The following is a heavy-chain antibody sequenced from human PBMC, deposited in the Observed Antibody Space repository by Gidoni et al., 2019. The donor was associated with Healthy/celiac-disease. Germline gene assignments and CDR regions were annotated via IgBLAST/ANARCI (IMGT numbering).Heavy chain of an antibody. J-gene: IGHJ4*02. D-gene: IGHD1-1*01. Sequence: EVQLVASGGGVGKPGGSLRLSCAASGFTFSNVWMSWVRQAPGKGLEWVGRNKSKTDGGTTDYAAPVKGRFTISRDDSKNTLYLQMNSLKTEDTAVDYCTTDLEVDWGQGTLVTVSS. V-gene: IGHV3-15*01. CDR2: NKSKTDGGTT. CDR3: TTDLEVD. CDR1: GFTFSNVW.